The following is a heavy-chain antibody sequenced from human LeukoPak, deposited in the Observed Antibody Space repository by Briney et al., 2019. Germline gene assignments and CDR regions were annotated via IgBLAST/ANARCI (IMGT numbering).Heavy chain of an antibody. Sequence: PGGSLRLSCAASGFTFSNYDMHWVRQATGKGLEWVSTISTTADTYYPGSVKGRFTVSRENAKNSLYLQMNSLRADDTAVYYCARGSRQAFDIWGQGTMVTVSS. CDR1: GFTFSNYD. D-gene: IGHD3-10*01. J-gene: IGHJ3*02. CDR3: ARGSRQAFDI. V-gene: IGHV3-13*01. CDR2: ISTTADT.